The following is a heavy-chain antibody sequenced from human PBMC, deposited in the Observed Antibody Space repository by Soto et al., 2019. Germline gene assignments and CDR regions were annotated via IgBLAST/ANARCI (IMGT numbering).Heavy chain of an antibody. J-gene: IGHJ6*02. V-gene: IGHV1-69*11. Sequence: GASLTVSCKASGGTFSSYAISWLRQAPGQGLEWMGRIIPSLGTANYAQKFQGRVTITADESTSTAYMELTSLRSEDTAVYYCARVVMTTVPASYYYGMDVWRQETTVTVSS. CDR2: IIPSLGTA. CDR3: ARVVMTTVPASYYYGMDV. CDR1: GGTFSSYA. D-gene: IGHD4-4*01.